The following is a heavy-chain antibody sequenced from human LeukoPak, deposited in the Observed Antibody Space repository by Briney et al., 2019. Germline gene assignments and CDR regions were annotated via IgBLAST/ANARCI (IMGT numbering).Heavy chain of an antibody. V-gene: IGHV4-59*08. CDR1: GGSISSYY. Sequence: SSETLSLTCTVSGGSISSYYWSWIRQPPGKGLEWIGYIYYSGSTNYNPSLKSRVTISVDTSKNQFSLKLSFVTAADTAVYYCARGGSGSYDWGQGTLVTVSS. J-gene: IGHJ4*02. CDR2: IYYSGST. CDR3: ARGGSGSYD. D-gene: IGHD1-26*01.